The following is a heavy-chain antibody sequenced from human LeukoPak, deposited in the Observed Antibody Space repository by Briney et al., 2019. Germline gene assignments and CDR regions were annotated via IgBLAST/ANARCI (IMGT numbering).Heavy chain of an antibody. CDR1: GYTFTSYG. CDR3: ARGPLYYYGSGRYQLDY. D-gene: IGHD3-10*01. J-gene: IGHJ4*02. V-gene: IGHV1-18*01. CDR2: ISAYNGNT. Sequence: ASVKVSCKASGYTFTSYGISWVRQAPGQGLEWMGWISAYNGNTNYAQKFQGRVTMTRDTSTSTVYMELSSLRSEDTAVYYCARGPLYYYGSGRYQLDYWGQGTLVTVSS.